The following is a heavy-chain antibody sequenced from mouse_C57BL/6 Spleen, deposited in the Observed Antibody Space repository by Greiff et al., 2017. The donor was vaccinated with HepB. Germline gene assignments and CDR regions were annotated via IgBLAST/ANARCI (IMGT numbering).Heavy chain of an antibody. V-gene: IGHV2-6-1*01. CDR3: ARHGGDYDGSWFAY. CDR1: GFSLTSYG. J-gene: IGHJ3*01. Sequence: VQGVESGPGLVAPSQSLSITCTVSGFSLTSYGVHWVRQPPGKGLEWLVVIWSDGSTTYNSALKSRLSISKDNSKSQVFLKMNSLQTDDTAMYYCARHGGDYDGSWFAYWGQGTLVTVSA. CDR2: IWSDGST. D-gene: IGHD2-4*01.